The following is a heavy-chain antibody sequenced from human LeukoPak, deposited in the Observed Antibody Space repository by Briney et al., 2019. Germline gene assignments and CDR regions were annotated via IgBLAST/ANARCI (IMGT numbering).Heavy chain of an antibody. V-gene: IGHV3-74*01. D-gene: IGHD6-19*01. J-gene: IGHJ4*02. CDR1: GFTFNSYW. Sequence: PGGSLRLSCAASGFTFNSYWMHWVRQAPGKGLVWVSRINSDGSGTSDADFVKGRFTISRDNSKNTLFLQMNSLRAEDTAVYYCASSSGWYNSFDYWGLGTLVTVSS. CDR2: INSDGSGT. CDR3: ASSSGWYNSFDY.